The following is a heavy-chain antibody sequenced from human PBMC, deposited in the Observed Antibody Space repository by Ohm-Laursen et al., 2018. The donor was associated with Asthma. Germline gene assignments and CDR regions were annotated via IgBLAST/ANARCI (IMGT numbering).Heavy chain of an antibody. V-gene: IGHV3-9*01. D-gene: IGHD6-13*01. CDR1: GYTFSRYS. Sequence: SLRLSCAASGYTFSRYSIHWVRQAPGKGLEWVSGISWNSGSIGYADSVKGRFTISRDNAKNSLYLQMNSLRAEDTALYYCAKDMGILKQQLVRGFDYWGQGTLVTVSS. CDR3: AKDMGILKQQLVRGFDY. J-gene: IGHJ4*02. CDR2: ISWNSGSI.